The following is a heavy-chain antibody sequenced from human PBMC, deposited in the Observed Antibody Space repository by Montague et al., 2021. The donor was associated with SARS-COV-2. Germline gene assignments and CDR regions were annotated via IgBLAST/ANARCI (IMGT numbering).Heavy chain of an antibody. Sequence: SVKVSCKASGYTFTSYGISWVRQAPGQGLEWMGWISAYNGNTNYAQKLQGRVTMTTDTSTSTAYMELRSLRSDDTAVYYCARERGRVVVPADPWGLLAEYYYYYYGMDVWGQGTTVTVSS. CDR2: ISAYNGNT. CDR3: ARERGRVVVPADPWGLLAEYYYYYYGMDV. J-gene: IGHJ6*02. V-gene: IGHV1-18*04. CDR1: GYTFTSYG. D-gene: IGHD2-2*01.